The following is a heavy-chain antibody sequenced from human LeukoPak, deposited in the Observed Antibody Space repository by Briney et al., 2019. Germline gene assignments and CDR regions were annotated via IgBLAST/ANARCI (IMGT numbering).Heavy chain of an antibody. Sequence: GGSLRLSCAASGFTFSSYGMHWVRQAPGKGLEWVAVIWYDGSNKYYADSVKGRFTISRDNSKNTLYLQMNSLRAEDTAVYYCARTYDGSGYSTHAAGNAFDIWGQGTMVTVSS. CDR3: ARTYDGSGYSTHAAGNAFDI. CDR1: GFTFSSYG. CDR2: IWYDGSNK. D-gene: IGHD3-22*01. V-gene: IGHV3-33*01. J-gene: IGHJ3*02.